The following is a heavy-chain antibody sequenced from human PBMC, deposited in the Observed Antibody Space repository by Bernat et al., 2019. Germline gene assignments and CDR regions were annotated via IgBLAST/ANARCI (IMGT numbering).Heavy chain of an antibody. CDR1: GFTFSNYP. CDR3: THDALCGTYFTSDY. V-gene: IGHV3-23*05. D-gene: IGHD3-10*02. Sequence: EVQLLESGGGLVQPGGSLRLSCTVSGFTFSNYPMSWVRQAPGKGLEWVSSLTNSGNRIYYAGSVKGRFTISRDNSKSTLFLQMNSLRADDTAVYYCTHDALCGTYFTSDYWGQGTLVSVSS. CDR2: LTNSGNRI. J-gene: IGHJ4*02.